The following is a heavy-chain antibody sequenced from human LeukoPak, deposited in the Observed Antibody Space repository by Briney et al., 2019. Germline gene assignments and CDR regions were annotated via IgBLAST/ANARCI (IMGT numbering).Heavy chain of an antibody. CDR3: AREQYDILTSWSSDY. V-gene: IGHV1-18*04. J-gene: IGHJ4*02. D-gene: IGHD3-9*01. Sequence: ASVKVSCKASGYTFTSYGISWVRQAPGQGLEWMGWISAYNGNTNYAQKLQGRVTMTTDTSTSTAYMELRSLRSDDTAVYYCAREQYDILTSWSSDYWGQGTLVTVSS. CDR1: GYTFTSYG. CDR2: ISAYNGNT.